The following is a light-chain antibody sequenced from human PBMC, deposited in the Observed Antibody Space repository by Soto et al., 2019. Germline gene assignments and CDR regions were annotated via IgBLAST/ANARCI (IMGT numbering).Light chain of an antibody. CDR3: QQCDNLPPT. Sequence: DIQMTQSPSSLSASVGDRVTITCQASQDISNNLNWYQQTSGKAPKLLIYGAYTLETGVPSRFTGSQSGTDFTLTITSLQSEDVATYFCQQCDNLPPTFGGGTKVEI. J-gene: IGKJ4*01. CDR2: GAY. CDR1: QDISNN. V-gene: IGKV1-33*01.